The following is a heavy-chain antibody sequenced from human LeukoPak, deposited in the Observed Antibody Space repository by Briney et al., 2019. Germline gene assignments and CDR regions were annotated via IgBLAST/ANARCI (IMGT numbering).Heavy chain of an antibody. V-gene: IGHV3-48*02. CDR2: IINSGGTI. D-gene: IGHD3-10*01. J-gene: IGHJ6*02. Sequence: PPGGSLRLSCAASGFTFSIHGMNWVRQTPGKGLEWVSYIINSGGTIYYADSVQGRFTISRDNAKNSLYLQMNSLRDEDTAVYYCARVGRGLYSVDVWGQGTTVTVSS. CDR1: GFTFSIHG. CDR3: ARVGRGLYSVDV.